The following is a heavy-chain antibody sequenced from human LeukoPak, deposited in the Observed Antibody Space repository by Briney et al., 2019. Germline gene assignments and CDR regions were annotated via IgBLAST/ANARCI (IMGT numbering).Heavy chain of an antibody. CDR3: ARDQTGTRRDYYSYMDV. V-gene: IGHV1-69*05. D-gene: IGHD7-27*01. J-gene: IGHJ6*03. CDR2: IIPIFGTA. CDR1: GGTFSSYA. Sequence: ASVKVSCKASGGTFSSYAISWVRQAPGQGLEWMGGIIPIFGTANYAQKFQGRVTITTDESTSTAYMELSSLSSEDTAVYYCARDQTGTRRDYYSYMDVWGKGTTVTVSS.